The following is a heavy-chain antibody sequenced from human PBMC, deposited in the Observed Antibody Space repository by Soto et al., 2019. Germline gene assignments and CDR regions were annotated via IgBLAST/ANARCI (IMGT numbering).Heavy chain of an antibody. D-gene: IGHD2-15*01. Sequence: VASVKVSCKASGYTFTKYAMHWVRQAPGQRLEWMGWINAGNGNTKYSQKFQGRVTITRDTSATTAYMELSSLRSEDTAVYYCARGEGYCSGGTCYRWFDPWGQGTLVTFSS. CDR3: ARGEGYCSGGTCYRWFDP. V-gene: IGHV1-3*01. CDR2: INAGNGNT. CDR1: GYTFTKYA. J-gene: IGHJ5*02.